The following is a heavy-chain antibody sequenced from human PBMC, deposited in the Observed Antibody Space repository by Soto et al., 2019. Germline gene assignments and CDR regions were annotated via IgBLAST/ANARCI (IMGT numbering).Heavy chain of an antibody. V-gene: IGHV4-61*08. Sequence: LSLTCTVSGGSVSSGDYFWSWLRQSPGKRLEWIAYIYYSGSTNYNPSLKSRATISVDMSKSQVSLTLTSMTAADAALYYCARSPNYYYYGFDVWGQGTAVTVSS. CDR1: GGSVSSGDYF. CDR3: ARSPNYYYYGFDV. D-gene: IGHD3-10*01. J-gene: IGHJ6*02. CDR2: IYYSGST.